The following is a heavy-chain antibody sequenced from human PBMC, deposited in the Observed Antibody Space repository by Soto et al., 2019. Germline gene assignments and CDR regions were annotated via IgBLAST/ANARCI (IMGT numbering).Heavy chain of an antibody. CDR2: IYYSGST. CDR3: ARDRGNWGSSFDY. CDR1: GGYISSGGYY. J-gene: IGHJ4*02. V-gene: IGHV4-31*03. D-gene: IGHD3-16*01. Sequence: SETMSLTCTVAGGYISSGGYYWSWINKHPGKGLEWIGYIYYSGSTYYNPSLKSRVTISVDTSKNQFSLKLSSVTAADTAVYYCARDRGNWGSSFDYWGQGTLVTVSS.